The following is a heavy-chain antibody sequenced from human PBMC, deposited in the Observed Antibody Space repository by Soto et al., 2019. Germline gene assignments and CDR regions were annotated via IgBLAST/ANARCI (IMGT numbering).Heavy chain of an antibody. Sequence: ASETLSLTCTVSGGSISRYYWSWIRQPPGKGLEWIGYIYYSGSTNYNPSLKSRVTISVDTSKNQFSLKLSSVTAADTAVYYCARSSDSSGWYPEYFQHWGQGTLVTVSS. CDR1: GGSISRYY. CDR3: ARSSDSSGWYPEYFQH. D-gene: IGHD6-19*01. CDR2: IYYSGST. J-gene: IGHJ1*01. V-gene: IGHV4-59*01.